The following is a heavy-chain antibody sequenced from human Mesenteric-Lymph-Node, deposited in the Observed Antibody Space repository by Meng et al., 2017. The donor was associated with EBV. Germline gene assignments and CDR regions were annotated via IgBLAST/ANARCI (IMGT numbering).Heavy chain of an antibody. Sequence: HLQAAGHGLVKPSEHLLLSSIAPGGPFSDNAYNLGWIRQPPGKGLEWVGSIYYIGTTYYKPSLKSRVTISADTSKNQFSLSLSSVTAADTAVYYCARQDLTAAEYNWFAPWGQGTLVTVSS. CDR3: ARQDLTAAEYNWFAP. V-gene: IGHV4-39*01. CDR2: IYYIGTT. D-gene: IGHD2-2*01. CDR1: GGPFSDNAYN. J-gene: IGHJ5*02.